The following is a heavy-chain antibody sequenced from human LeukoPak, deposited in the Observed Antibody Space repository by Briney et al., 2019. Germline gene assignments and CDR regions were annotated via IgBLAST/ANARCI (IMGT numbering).Heavy chain of an antibody. V-gene: IGHV1-69*13. J-gene: IGHJ6*03. CDR3: ARAEYTPYYYYRDV. Sequence: GASVKVSCKASGGTFSSYAISWVRQAPGQGLEWMGGIIPIFGTANYAQKFQGRVIITADESTSTAYMELSSLRSEDTAEYYCARAEYTPYYYYRDVWGKGTTVTVSS. D-gene: IGHD2/OR15-2a*01. CDR2: IIPIFGTA. CDR1: GGTFSSYA.